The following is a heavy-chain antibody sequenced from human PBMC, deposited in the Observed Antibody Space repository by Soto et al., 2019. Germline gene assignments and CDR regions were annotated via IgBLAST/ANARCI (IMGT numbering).Heavy chain of an antibody. J-gene: IGHJ6*02. CDR1: GFIFSRYA. Sequence: QVHLVESGGGVVQPGRSPRLSSAASGFIFSRYAMHWVRLAPGKGLEWVATISHDGNSKYYADSVRGRFTISRDNSKNTVYLQMSSLRAEDTAVYYCARDTYDFWSGYPAGHGMAVWGQGTTVTVSS. CDR3: ARDTYDFWSGYPAGHGMAV. D-gene: IGHD3-3*01. CDR2: ISHDGNSK. V-gene: IGHV3-30*04.